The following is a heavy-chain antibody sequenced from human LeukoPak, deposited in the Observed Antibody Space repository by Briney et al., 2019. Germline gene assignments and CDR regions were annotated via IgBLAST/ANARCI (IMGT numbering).Heavy chain of an antibody. CDR2: ICPAGSDT. V-gene: IGHV5-51*01. J-gene: IGHJ6*03. CDR1: GYSFSSYW. Sequence: GESLKISCKVSGYSFSSYWIGWVRQIPGKGLEWVWIICPAGSDTCYGPSLQGQVTISSDKSISTAFLQWGSLKAADTAIYYCTRHPTSGEYVVDHWGLYYIDVWGKGTTVTISS. D-gene: IGHD2-2*01. CDR3: TRHPTSGEYVVDHWGLYYIDV.